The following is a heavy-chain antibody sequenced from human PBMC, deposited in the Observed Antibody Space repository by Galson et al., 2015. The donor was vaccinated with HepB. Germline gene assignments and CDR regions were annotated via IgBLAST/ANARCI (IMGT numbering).Heavy chain of an antibody. CDR1: GFTFNNFA. Sequence: SLRLSCAASGFTFNNFAITWVRQAPGKGLEWVSSVSGTGGSTYYADSVEGRFTISRDNSNNTVFLQMNNLRLEDTAVYYCAKDAPLWVGGQYYYFDQWGQGTLVTVSS. CDR2: VSGTGGST. D-gene: IGHD3-10*01. CDR3: AKDAPLWVGGQYYYFDQ. J-gene: IGHJ4*02. V-gene: IGHV3-23*01.